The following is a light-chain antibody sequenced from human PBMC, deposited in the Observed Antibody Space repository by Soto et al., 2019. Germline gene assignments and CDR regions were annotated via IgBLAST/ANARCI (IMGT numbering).Light chain of an antibody. CDR2: EVS. CDR1: SSDVGAYNY. V-gene: IGLV2-14*03. Sequence: QSALTQHASVSGSPGQSITISCTGTSSDVGAYNYVSWYQQHPGKAPKLMIYEVSNRPSGVSNRFSGSKSANTASLTISGLQAGDEDDYYCSSYTSSSTWLFGGGTKVTVL. J-gene: IGLJ3*02. CDR3: SSYTSSSTWL.